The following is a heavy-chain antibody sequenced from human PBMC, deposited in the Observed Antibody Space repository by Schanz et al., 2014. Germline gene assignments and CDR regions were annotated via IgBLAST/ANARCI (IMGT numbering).Heavy chain of an antibody. CDR2: IYSGGST. J-gene: IGHJ3*02. Sequence: QVQLVESGGGVVQPGGSLRLSCAASGFTFSNYGIHWVRQAPGKGLEWVAVIYSGGSTFYTDSVKGRFTISRDNSKNTLYLQMNSLIAEATAVYYCAKCIGWYGRCAFDIWGQGTMVTVSS. CDR3: AKCIGWYGRCAFDI. CDR1: GFTFSNYG. V-gene: IGHV3-NL1*01. D-gene: IGHD6-19*01.